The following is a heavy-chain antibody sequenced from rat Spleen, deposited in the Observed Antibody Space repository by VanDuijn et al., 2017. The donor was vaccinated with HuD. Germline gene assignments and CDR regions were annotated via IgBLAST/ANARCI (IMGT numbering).Heavy chain of an antibody. CDR1: GFTFSSFP. D-gene: IGHD1-1*01. Sequence: EVQLVESGGGLVRPGRSLKLSCAASGFTFSSFPMAWVRQAPGKGLEWVAIISYDGGSTYYRDSVKGRFTISRDNAKSSLYLQMDSLRSEDTATYYGARHGDYYKAYFDYWGQGVMVTVSS. J-gene: IGHJ2*01. V-gene: IGHV5-29*01. CDR3: ARHGDYYKAYFDY. CDR2: ISYDGGST.